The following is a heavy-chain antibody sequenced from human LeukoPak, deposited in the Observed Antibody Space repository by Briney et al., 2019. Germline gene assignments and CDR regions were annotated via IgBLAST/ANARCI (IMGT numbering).Heavy chain of an antibody. CDR3: ARRERELLRGYFQH. D-gene: IGHD1-26*01. V-gene: IGHV4-34*01. CDR1: GGSFSDYY. CDR2: IYHSGST. Sequence: SGTLSLTCAVYGGSFSDYYWSWIRQPPGKGLEWIGEIYHSGSTNYNPSLKSRVTISVDTSKNQFSLKLSSVTAADTAVYYCARRERELLRGYFQHWGQGTLVTVSS. J-gene: IGHJ1*01.